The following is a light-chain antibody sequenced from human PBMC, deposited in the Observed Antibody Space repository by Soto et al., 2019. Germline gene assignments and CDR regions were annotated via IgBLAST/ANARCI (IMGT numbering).Light chain of an antibody. V-gene: IGKV3-20*01. CDR3: QQYESAPLT. Sequence: EIVLTQSPGTLSLSPGERATLSCRASQSVSSTYLDWYQQKPGQAPRLLIYGASSRATGIPDRFSGSGSGTDFTLTISRLEPEDFAVYYFQQYESAPLTFGGGTKVEIK. CDR2: GAS. J-gene: IGKJ4*01. CDR1: QSVSSTY.